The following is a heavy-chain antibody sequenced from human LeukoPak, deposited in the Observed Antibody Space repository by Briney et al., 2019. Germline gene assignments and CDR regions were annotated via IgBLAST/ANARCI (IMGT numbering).Heavy chain of an antibody. J-gene: IGHJ1*01. Sequence: PSETLSLTCAVYGGSFSGYYWSWIRQPPGKGLEWIGEINHSGSTNYNPSLKSRVTISVDTSKNQFSLKLSSVTAADTAVYYCARGEYYYDSSGYYRRWGQGPWSPSPQ. CDR2: INHSGST. CDR3: ARGEYYYDSSGYYRR. CDR1: GGSFSGYY. V-gene: IGHV4-34*01. D-gene: IGHD3-22*01.